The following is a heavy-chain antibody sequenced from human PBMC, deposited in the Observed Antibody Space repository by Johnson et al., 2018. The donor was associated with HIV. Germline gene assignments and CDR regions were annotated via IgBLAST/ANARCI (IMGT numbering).Heavy chain of an antibody. CDR1: GFTFSSYG. CDR2: IWYDGSNK. D-gene: IGHD1-7*01. CDR3: AKEMTVGTTTAFDI. V-gene: IGHV3-33*03. Sequence: QVQLVESGGGVVQPGRSLRLSCAASGFTFSSYGMHWVRQAPGKGLEWVAVIWYDGSNKYYADSVKGRFTISRDNAKNSLYLQMNSLRAEDTALYYCAKEMTVGTTTAFDIWGQGTMVTVSS. J-gene: IGHJ3*02.